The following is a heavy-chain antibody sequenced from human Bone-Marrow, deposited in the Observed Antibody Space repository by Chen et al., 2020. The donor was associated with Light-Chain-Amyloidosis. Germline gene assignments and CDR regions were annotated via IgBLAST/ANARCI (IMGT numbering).Heavy chain of an antibody. V-gene: IGHV3-48*03. CDR2: ISSSGSTI. D-gene: IGHD6-19*01. CDR1: GFTCSSYE. J-gene: IGHJ4*02. CDR3: ASLDIAVAGAEDY. Sequence: EVQLVESGGGLVQPGGSLRLSCAASGFTCSSYEMNWVRQAPGKGLEWVSYISSSGSTIYYADSVKGRFTISRDNAKNSLYLQMNSLRAEDTAVYYCASLDIAVAGAEDYWGQGTLVTVSS.